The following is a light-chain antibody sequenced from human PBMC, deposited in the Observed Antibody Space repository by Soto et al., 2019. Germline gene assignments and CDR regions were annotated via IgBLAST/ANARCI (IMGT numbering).Light chain of an antibody. CDR3: ATWDDSLSCWV. J-gene: IGLJ3*02. Sequence: QLVLTQPPSASGTPGQRVTISCSGGNSNIGSNYVYWYQQLPGSAPQLLIYNNHQRPSGVPDRLSASKSGTSASLAISGVRSEDEADYYCATWDDSLSCWVFGGGTKLTVL. CDR1: NSNIGSNY. CDR2: NNH. V-gene: IGLV1-47*02.